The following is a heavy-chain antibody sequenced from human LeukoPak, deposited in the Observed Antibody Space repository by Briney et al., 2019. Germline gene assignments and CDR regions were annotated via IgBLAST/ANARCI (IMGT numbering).Heavy chain of an antibody. D-gene: IGHD6-6*01. CDR3: AKGEYSSSPFDP. CDR1: GFTFSSYG. J-gene: IGHJ5*02. CDR2: IRYDGSNK. V-gene: IGHV3-30*02. Sequence: GGSLRLSCAASGFTFSSYGMHWVRQAPGKGLEWVTFIRYDGSNKYYADSVKGRFTISRDNSKTTLYLQMNSLRAEDTAVYYCAKGEYSSSPFDPWGQGTLVTVSS.